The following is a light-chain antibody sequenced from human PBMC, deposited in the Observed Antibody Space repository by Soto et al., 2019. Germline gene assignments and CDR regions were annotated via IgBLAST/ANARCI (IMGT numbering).Light chain of an antibody. CDR1: QSVSSF. CDR3: QHRSKWPPT. Sequence: IVLTQYPATLSLSPGERATLSCRASQSVSSFLAWYQQKPGQGPRLLIYDASNRATGIPARFSGSGSGTDFTLTINSLEPEDFAVYYCQHRSKWPPTFGQGTRLEI. V-gene: IGKV3-11*01. CDR2: DAS. J-gene: IGKJ5*01.